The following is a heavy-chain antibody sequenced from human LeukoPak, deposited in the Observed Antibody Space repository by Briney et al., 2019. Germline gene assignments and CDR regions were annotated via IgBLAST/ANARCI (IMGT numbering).Heavy chain of an antibody. CDR1: GGSISSYY. Sequence: SETLSLTCTVSGGSISSYYWSWIRQPAGKGLEWIGRIYTSGSTSYNPSLKSRVTISVDTSKNQFSLKLSSVTAADTAVYYCARHVGYDFWSGYPYWYFDLWGRGTLVTVSS. D-gene: IGHD3-3*01. V-gene: IGHV4-4*07. CDR3: ARHVGYDFWSGYPYWYFDL. CDR2: IYTSGST. J-gene: IGHJ2*01.